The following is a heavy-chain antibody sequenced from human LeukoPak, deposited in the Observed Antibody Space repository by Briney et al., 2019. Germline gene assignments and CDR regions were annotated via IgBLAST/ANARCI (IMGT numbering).Heavy chain of an antibody. J-gene: IGHJ4*02. CDR3: AKDGGPRSSSWSYYFDY. V-gene: IGHV3-30*18. CDR2: ISYDGSNK. CDR1: GFTFSSYG. Sequence: GGSLRLSCAASGFTFSSYGMNWVRQAPGKGLEWVAVISYDGSNKYYADSVKGRFTISRDNSKNTLYLQMNSLRAEDTAVYYCAKDGGPRSSSWSYYFDYWGQGTLVTVSS. D-gene: IGHD6-13*01.